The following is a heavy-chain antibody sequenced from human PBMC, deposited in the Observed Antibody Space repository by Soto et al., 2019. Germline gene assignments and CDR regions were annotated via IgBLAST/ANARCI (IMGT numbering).Heavy chain of an antibody. J-gene: IGHJ6*03. CDR2: IYYSGST. V-gene: IGHV4-31*03. Sequence: QVQLQESGPGLVKPSQTLSLTCTVSGGSISSGGYYWSWIRQHPGKGLEWIGYIYYSGSTYYNPSLKSRVTISVDTSKNQFSLKLSSVTPADTAVYYCARDYGVTTRITNYYMDVWGKGTTVTVSS. CDR3: ARDYGVTTRITNYYMDV. CDR1: GGSISSGGYY. D-gene: IGHD4-17*01.